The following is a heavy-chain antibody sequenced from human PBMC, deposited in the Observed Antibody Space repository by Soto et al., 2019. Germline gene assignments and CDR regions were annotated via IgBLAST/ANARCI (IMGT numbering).Heavy chain of an antibody. CDR3: ARGPGSSDWRFSYYYMDV. CDR1: VTSYD. CDR2: MNPNSGDT. Sequence: QVQLVQSGAEVKKPGASVKVSFTVTSYDINWVLQAPGQRLEWMAWMNPNSGDTRYAQKLQGRVTMTRNTSSFTAYMELSSLRSEDTAVYYCARGPGSSDWRFSYYYMDVWGQGTTVTVSS. D-gene: IGHD6-19*01. J-gene: IGHJ6*02. V-gene: IGHV1-8*01.